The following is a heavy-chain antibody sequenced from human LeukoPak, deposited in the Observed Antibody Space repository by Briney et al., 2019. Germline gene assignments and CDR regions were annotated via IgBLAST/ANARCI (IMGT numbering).Heavy chain of an antibody. V-gene: IGHV1-18*01. CDR2: ISAYNGNT. J-gene: IGHJ4*02. CDR3: ARADIVVVPAADIGY. CDR1: GYTFTSYG. Sequence: ASVKVSCKASGYTFTSYGISWVRQAPGQGLEWVGWISAYNGNTNYAQKLQGRVTMTTDTSTSTAYMELRSLRSDDTAVYYCARADIVVVPAADIGYWGQGTLVTVSS. D-gene: IGHD2-2*01.